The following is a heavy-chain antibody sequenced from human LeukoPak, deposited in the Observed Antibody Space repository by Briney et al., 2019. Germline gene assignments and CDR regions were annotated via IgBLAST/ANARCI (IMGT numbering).Heavy chain of an antibody. V-gene: IGHV1-18*01. D-gene: IGHD3-16*01. CDR2: ISAYNGNT. Sequence: GYTXXXYGISWVRQAPGQGLEWMGWISAYNGNTNYAQKLQGRVTMTTDTSTSTAYMELRSLRSDDTAVYYCARDTQYGFMITSWGQGTLVTVSS. CDR3: ARDTQYGFMITS. CDR1: GYTXXXYG. J-gene: IGHJ5*02.